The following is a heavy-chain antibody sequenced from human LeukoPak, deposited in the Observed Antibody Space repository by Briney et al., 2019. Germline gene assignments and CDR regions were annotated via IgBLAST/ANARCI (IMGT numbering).Heavy chain of an antibody. D-gene: IGHD6-19*01. Sequence: GGSLRLSCTVSGFTFSSYWMSWVRQAPGKGLEWVANIKQDGSEKYYVDSVKGRFTISRDNAKNSLYLQMNSLRPEDTAVYYCARDPPRAVPGVPDLDTDFWGQETLVIVSS. CDR2: IKQDGSEK. V-gene: IGHV3-7*01. CDR3: ARDPPRAVPGVPDLDTDF. J-gene: IGHJ4*02. CDR1: GFTFSSYW.